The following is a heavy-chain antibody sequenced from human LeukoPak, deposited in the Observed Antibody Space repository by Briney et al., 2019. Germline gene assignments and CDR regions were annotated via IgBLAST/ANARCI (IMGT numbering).Heavy chain of an antibody. Sequence: PGGSLSLSCAASGFTFSSYAMNWVRQAPGKGLECMSYISSSTSTIYGEDTVKGGFAISKDNAKNALDVIWSNLRAEVTAVYCCVRALWYCSGLTYFDYWGQGAMVGVS. J-gene: IGHJ4*02. CDR2: ISSSTSTI. CDR1: GFTFSSYA. D-gene: IGHD2-15*01. V-gene: IGHV3-48*01. CDR3: VRALWYCSGLTYFDY.